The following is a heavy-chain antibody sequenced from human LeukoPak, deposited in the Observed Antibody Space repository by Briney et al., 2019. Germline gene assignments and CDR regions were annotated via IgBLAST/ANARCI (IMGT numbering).Heavy chain of an antibody. D-gene: IGHD5-24*01. V-gene: IGHV4-34*01. CDR1: GGSFSGYY. CDR3: ARLEMATSVAFDI. J-gene: IGHJ3*02. CDR2: INHSGST. Sequence: SETLSLTCAVYGGSFSGYYWSWIRQPPGKGLEWIGEINHSGSTNYNPSLKSRVTISVDTSKNQFSLKLSSVTAADTAVYYCARLEMATSVAFDIWGQGTMVTVSS.